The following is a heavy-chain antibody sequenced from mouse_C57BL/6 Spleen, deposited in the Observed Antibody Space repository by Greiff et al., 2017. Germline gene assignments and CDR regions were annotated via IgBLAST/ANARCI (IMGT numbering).Heavy chain of an antibody. CDR2: IDPSDSET. J-gene: IGHJ3*01. D-gene: IGHD2-5*01. CDR3: AYYSNYGGAWFAY. CDR1: GYTFTSYW. Sequence: VQLQQSGAELVRPGSSVKLSCKASGYTFTSYWMHWVKQRPIQGLEWIGNIDPSDSETHYNQKFKDKATLTVDKSSSTAYMQLSSLTSEDSAVYYCAYYSNYGGAWFAYWGQGTLVTVSA. V-gene: IGHV1-52*01.